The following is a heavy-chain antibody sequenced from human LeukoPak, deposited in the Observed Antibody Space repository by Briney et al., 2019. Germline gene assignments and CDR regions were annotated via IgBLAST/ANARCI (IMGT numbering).Heavy chain of an antibody. J-gene: IGHJ4*02. Sequence: KPGGSLRLSCAASEFTFSSYSMNWVRQAPGKGLEWVSSISSSSGYINYADSVKGRFTISRDNAKNSLYLQMNSLRAEDTAVYYCARDPPPYSSGWHGSVWGQGTLVTVSS. CDR2: ISSSSGYI. D-gene: IGHD6-19*01. V-gene: IGHV3-21*01. CDR3: ARDPPPYSSGWHGSV. CDR1: EFTFSSYS.